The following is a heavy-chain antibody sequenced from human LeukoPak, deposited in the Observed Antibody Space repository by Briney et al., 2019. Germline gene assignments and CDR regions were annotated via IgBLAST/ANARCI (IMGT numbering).Heavy chain of an antibody. CDR3: AKGLPPSKAFDI. V-gene: IGHV3-74*01. Sequence: GWSLRLSCAASGFTFSSYWMHWVRQAPGKGLVWVSRINIDGSGTIYADSVKGRFTTSRDNAKNTLYLQVNSLRAEDTAVYYCAKGLPPSKAFDIWGQGTLVTVSS. CDR1: GFTFSSYW. J-gene: IGHJ3*02. CDR2: INIDGSGT.